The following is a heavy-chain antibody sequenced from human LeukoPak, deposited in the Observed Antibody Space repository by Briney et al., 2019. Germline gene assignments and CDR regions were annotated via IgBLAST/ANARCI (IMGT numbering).Heavy chain of an antibody. V-gene: IGHV4-34*01. CDR2: INHSGST. J-gene: IGHJ4*02. D-gene: IGHD6-13*01. Sequence: SETLSLTCAVYSGSFSGYYWSWIRQPPGKGLEWIGEINHSGSTNYNPSLKSRVTISVDTSKNQFSLKLSSVTAADTAVYYCARESGYSSSWSLVWGQGTLVTVSS. CDR1: SGSFSGYY. CDR3: ARESGYSSSWSLV.